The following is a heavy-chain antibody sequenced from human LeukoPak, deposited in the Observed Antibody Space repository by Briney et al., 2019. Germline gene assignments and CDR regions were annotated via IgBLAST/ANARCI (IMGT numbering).Heavy chain of an antibody. CDR1: GGSISSYY. J-gene: IGHJ6*03. D-gene: IGHD2-2*01. CDR3: ARGRIVVAPAAIYSYYYYMDV. Sequence: PSETLSLTCTVSGGSISSYYWSWIRQPPGKGLEWIGYIYYSGSTNYSPSLKSRVTISVDTSKNQFSLKLSSVTAADTAVYYCARGRIVVAPAAIYSYYYYMDVWGKGTTVTVSS. V-gene: IGHV4-59*01. CDR2: IYYSGST.